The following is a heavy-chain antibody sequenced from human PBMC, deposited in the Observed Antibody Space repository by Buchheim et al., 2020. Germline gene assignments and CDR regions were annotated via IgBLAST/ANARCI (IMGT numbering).Heavy chain of an antibody. D-gene: IGHD6-19*01. CDR1: GFTFSSYA. CDR2: ISYDGSNK. V-gene: IGHV3-30*04. CDR3: ARDPSVAGNHYYYGMDV. J-gene: IGHJ6*02. Sequence: QVQLVESGGGVVQPGRSLRLSCAASGFTFSSYAMHWVRQAPGKGLEWVAVISYDGSNKYYADSVKGRFTISRDNSKKTLSLQMNSLRAEDTAVYYCARDPSVAGNHYYYGMDVWGQGTT.